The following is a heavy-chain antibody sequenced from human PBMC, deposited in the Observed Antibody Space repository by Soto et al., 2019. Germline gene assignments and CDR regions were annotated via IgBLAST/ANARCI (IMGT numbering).Heavy chain of an antibody. Sequence: QVKLVQSGAEVKKPGTSMKVSCKASGYTFGTSGISWIRQAPGQGLEWMGWISAYNGNTNYEQKLQDRVTMTTDTSTITAYLELRGLRSDDTAVYYCARAGHYYDSSGYANWGQGTLVTVSS. V-gene: IGHV1-18*01. D-gene: IGHD3-22*01. CDR3: ARAGHYYDSSGYAN. CDR2: ISAYNGNT. CDR1: GYTFGTSG. J-gene: IGHJ4*02.